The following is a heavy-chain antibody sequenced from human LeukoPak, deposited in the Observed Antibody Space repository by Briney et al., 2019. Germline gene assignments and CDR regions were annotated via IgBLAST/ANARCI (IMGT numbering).Heavy chain of an antibody. CDR3: ASNRRDSSSWLHSTYGMDV. CDR1: GYTFTGYY. J-gene: IGHJ6*02. Sequence: GASVKVSCKASGYTFTGYYMHWVRQATGQGLEWMGWMNPNSGSTGYAQKFQGRVTMTRNTSISTAYMELSSLRSEDTAVYYCASNRRDSSSWLHSTYGMDVWGQGTTVTVSS. D-gene: IGHD6-13*01. V-gene: IGHV1-8*02. CDR2: MNPNSGST.